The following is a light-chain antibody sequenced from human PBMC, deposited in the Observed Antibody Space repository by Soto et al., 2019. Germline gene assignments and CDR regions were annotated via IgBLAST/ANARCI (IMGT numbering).Light chain of an antibody. CDR3: QQRDNWPWT. CDR2: DAS. V-gene: IGKV3-11*01. Sequence: EIVLTQSPATLSLSPGERAILSCRASQSIRSNLAWYQHKPGQAPRLLIYDASNRATGIPGRFSGSGSGTDFTLTISNLEPEDFAVYYCQQRDNWPWTFGQGAKVEIK. J-gene: IGKJ1*01. CDR1: QSIRSN.